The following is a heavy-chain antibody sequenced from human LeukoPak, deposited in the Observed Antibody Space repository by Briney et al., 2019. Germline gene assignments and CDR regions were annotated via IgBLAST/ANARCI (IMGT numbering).Heavy chain of an antibody. CDR3: ARELPREVTLDS. V-gene: IGHV3-74*01. D-gene: IGHD2-21*02. J-gene: IGHJ5*01. CDR1: GFTSIGYE. Sequence: GGSLRLSCTASGFTSIGYEMHWVRQAPGKGLVWVSRINPDGSRTSYADSVNGRFTISRDNAKNTLSLHMNSLRADDTGVYYCARELPREVTLDSWGQGTLVTVSS. CDR2: INPDGSRT.